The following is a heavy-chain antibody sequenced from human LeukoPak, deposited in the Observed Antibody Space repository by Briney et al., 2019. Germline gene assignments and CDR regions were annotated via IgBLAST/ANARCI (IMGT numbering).Heavy chain of an antibody. CDR1: GGSISSYY. Sequence: SQTLSLTCTVSGGSISSYYWSWIRQPPGKGLEWIGYIYYSGSTNYNPSLKSRVTISVDTSKNQFSLKLSSVTAADTAVYYCARVRPVSYYDILSGHPYDAFDIWGQGTMVTVSS. CDR2: IYYSGST. J-gene: IGHJ3*02. D-gene: IGHD3-9*01. CDR3: ARVRPVSYYDILSGHPYDAFDI. V-gene: IGHV4-59*01.